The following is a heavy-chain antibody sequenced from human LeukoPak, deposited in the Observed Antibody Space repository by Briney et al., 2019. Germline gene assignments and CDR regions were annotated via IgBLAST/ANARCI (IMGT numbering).Heavy chain of an antibody. D-gene: IGHD2-2*01. J-gene: IGHJ5*02. Sequence: SETLSLTCTVSGGSISSYYWSWIRQPPGKGLEWIGSIYYSGSTYYNPSLKSRVTISVDTSKNQFSLKLSSVTAADTAVYYCARHRIIVVVPAANNWFDPWGQGTLVTVSS. CDR1: GGSISSYY. CDR3: ARHRIIVVVPAANNWFDP. CDR2: IYYSGST. V-gene: IGHV4-59*05.